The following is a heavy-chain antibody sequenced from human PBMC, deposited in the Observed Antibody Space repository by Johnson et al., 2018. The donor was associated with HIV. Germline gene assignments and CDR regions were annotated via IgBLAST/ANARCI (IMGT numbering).Heavy chain of an antibody. Sequence: VQLVESGGGVVRPGGSLRLSCAASGFTFDDYGMSWVRQAPGKGLEWVSGISGSGGSTYYAASVKGRFTISRDNSKNTLYLQMNSLRAEDTAVYYCGKGKFTMKVVIFIDMWGQGTMVTVSS. CDR2: ISGSGGST. CDR3: GKGKFTMKVVIFIDM. D-gene: IGHD3-22*01. J-gene: IGHJ3*02. V-gene: IGHV3-23*04. CDR1: GFTFDDYG.